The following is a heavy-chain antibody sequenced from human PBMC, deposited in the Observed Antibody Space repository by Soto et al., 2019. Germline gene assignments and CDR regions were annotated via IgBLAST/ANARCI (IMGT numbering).Heavy chain of an antibody. CDR1: GFSLSSNGVG. CDR3: PHRRDGTYALDY. V-gene: IGHV2-5*02. CDR2: IYWDGDK. D-gene: IGHD1-26*01. Sequence: QITLKESGPTLVKPTQTLTLTCTFSGFSLSSNGVGVGWIRQPPGKALEWLALIYWDGDKRYSPSLKSRLTHTKDTSKSQVVLTMANMDPVDTAAYYCPHRRDGTYALDYWGQGTLVTVAS. J-gene: IGHJ4*02.